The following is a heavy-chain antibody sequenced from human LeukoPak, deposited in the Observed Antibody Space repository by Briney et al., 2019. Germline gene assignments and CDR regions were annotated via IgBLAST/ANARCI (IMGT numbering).Heavy chain of an antibody. CDR3: ARGKLLLELLDY. Sequence: NPGGSLRLSCAASGFSFSDDYMDWVRQAPGKGLEWVSSISSSSSYIYYADSVKGRFTISRDNAKNSLYLQMNSLRAEDTAVYYCARGKLLLELLDYWGQGTLVTVSS. CDR2: ISSSSSYI. CDR1: GFSFSDDY. D-gene: IGHD1-26*01. V-gene: IGHV3-21*01. J-gene: IGHJ4*02.